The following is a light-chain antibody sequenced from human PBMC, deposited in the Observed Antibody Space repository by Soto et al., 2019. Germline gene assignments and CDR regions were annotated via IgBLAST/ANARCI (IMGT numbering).Light chain of an antibody. Sequence: EIVMTQSPLSLSVTPGEPASISCRSSPSLLHSNGYNCLDWYLQKPGQSPQLLLHMGSSRAPGVPYRFSGSGSGTDFTLKISIVEAGDVGVYYCVQALQPSPSFGGGTKVEIK. CDR3: VQALQPSPS. J-gene: IGKJ4*01. CDR1: PSLLHSNGYNC. CDR2: MGS. V-gene: IGKV2-28*01.